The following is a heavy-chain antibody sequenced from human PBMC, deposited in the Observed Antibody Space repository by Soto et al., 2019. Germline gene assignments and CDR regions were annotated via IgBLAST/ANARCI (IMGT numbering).Heavy chain of an antibody. J-gene: IGHJ5*02. CDR2: INPKSGGT. CDR1: GYTFSDYF. D-gene: IGHD3-3*01. Sequence: GASVKVSCKASGYTFSDYFIHWVRQAPGQGLEWMGWINPKSGGTNYAQVFRGRITMTRDTSISAASMDLSGLRSDDTATYYCVTTYERSEQPEHFFDPWGQGTPVTVSS. V-gene: IGHV1-2*02. CDR3: VTTYERSEQPEHFFDP.